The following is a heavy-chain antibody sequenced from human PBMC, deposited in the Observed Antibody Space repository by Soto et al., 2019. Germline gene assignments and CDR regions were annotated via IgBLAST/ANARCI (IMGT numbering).Heavy chain of an antibody. CDR3: ARHTRLAYNDY. J-gene: IGHJ4*02. V-gene: IGHV4-39*01. CDR1: GGSISSSSYY. Sequence: ETLSLTCTVSGGSISSSSYYWGWIRQPPGKGLEWIGSIYYSGSTYYNPSLKSRVTISVDTSKNQFSLKLSSVTAADTAVYYCARHTRLAYNDYWGQGTLVTVSS. CDR2: IYYSGST. D-gene: IGHD6-19*01.